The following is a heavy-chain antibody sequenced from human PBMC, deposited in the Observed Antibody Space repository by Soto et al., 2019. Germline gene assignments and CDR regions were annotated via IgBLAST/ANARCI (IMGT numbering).Heavy chain of an antibody. V-gene: IGHV3-30*18. CDR1: GFTFNTFG. CDR2: ISYDGSDK. Sequence: PGGSLRLSCAASGFTFNTFGMHWVRQAPGKGLEWVAVISYDGSDKYYSDSVRGRFTISRDNSMNTLYLQMNSLRTEDTAVYYCAKQLRGSDWYPLDSWGQGTPVTVSS. D-gene: IGHD6-19*01. J-gene: IGHJ4*02. CDR3: AKQLRGSDWYPLDS.